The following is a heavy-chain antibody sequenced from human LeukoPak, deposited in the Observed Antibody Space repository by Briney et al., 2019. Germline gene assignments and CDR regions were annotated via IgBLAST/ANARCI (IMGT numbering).Heavy chain of an antibody. CDR1: GFTVSSNY. CDR3: ARDLAGYSSSWPPGGYYYYYMDV. D-gene: IGHD6-13*01. J-gene: IGHJ6*03. CDR2: IYSGGST. V-gene: IGHV3-53*05. Sequence: GGSLRLSCAASGFTVSSNYMSWVRQAPGKGLEWVSVIYSGGSTYYADSVKGRFTISRDNSKNTLYLQMNSLRAEDTAVYYCARDLAGYSSSWPPGGYYYYYMDVWGKGTTVTVSS.